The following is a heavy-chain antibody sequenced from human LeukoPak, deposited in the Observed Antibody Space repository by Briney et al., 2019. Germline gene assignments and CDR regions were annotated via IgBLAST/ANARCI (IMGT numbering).Heavy chain of an antibody. CDR2: ISASGGSI. J-gene: IGHJ4*02. Sequence: GGSLRLSCAASGFAFSDYVMNWVRQAPGKGLEWVSAISASGGSIYYANSVKGRFTISRDNSKNTLYLRMNSLRADDTAVYYCAKVGYYYGSGSYCLDYWGQGTLVTVSS. D-gene: IGHD3-10*01. V-gene: IGHV3-23*01. CDR3: AKVGYYYGSGSYCLDY. CDR1: GFAFSDYV.